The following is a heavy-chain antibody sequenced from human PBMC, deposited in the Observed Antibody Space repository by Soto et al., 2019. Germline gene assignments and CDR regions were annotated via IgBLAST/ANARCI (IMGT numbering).Heavy chain of an antibody. J-gene: IGHJ4*02. Sequence: GSLRLSCAASGFTFSSYSMNWVRQAPGKGLEWVSSISSSSSYIYYADSVKGRFTISRDNAKNSLYLQMNSLRAEDTAVYYCARTNSYCSSTSCYEFDYWGQGTLVTVSS. V-gene: IGHV3-21*01. CDR3: ARTNSYCSSTSCYEFDY. D-gene: IGHD2-2*01. CDR1: GFTFSSYS. CDR2: ISSSSSYI.